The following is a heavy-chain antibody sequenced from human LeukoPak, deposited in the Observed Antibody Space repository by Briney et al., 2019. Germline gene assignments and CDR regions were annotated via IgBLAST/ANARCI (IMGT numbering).Heavy chain of an antibody. J-gene: IGHJ6*02. D-gene: IGHD6-19*01. CDR2: IYYSGST. CDR1: GGSISRSSYY. V-gene: IGHV4-39*01. Sequence: PSETLSLTCTVSGGSISRSSYYWAWIRQPPGKGLEWIASIYYSGSTYYNPSLKSRVTISVDTSKNQFSLKVNSLTAADTAVYYCAGESGIAVAGTPYYYYGMDVWGQGTTVTVSS. CDR3: AGESGIAVAGTPYYYYGMDV.